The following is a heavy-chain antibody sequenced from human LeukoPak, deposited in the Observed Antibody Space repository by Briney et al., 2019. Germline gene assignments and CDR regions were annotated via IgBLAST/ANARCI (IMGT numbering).Heavy chain of an antibody. Sequence: PGGSLRLSCAASGFTFSSYAMHWVRQAPGKGLEWVSAISGSGDSTYYADSVKGRFTISRDNSNNTLFLHLNSLRGEDTAVYYCTRNSGWYGLSWGQGTLVTVSS. CDR2: ISGSGDST. CDR3: TRNSGWYGLS. CDR1: GFTFSSYA. V-gene: IGHV3-23*01. D-gene: IGHD6-19*01. J-gene: IGHJ1*01.